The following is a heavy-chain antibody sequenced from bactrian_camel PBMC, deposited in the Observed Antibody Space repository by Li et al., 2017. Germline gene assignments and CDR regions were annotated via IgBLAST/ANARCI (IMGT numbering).Heavy chain of an antibody. Sequence: QLVESGGGSVQAGGSLRLSCAASGYLVSSFCFGWFRQVPGKEREGVATIYENGGIVVYADSVKGRFTVSRDNAKNTVDLQMDSLKSEDTALYYCVPYYSGSYFFRYWGQGTQVTVS. V-gene: IGHV3S1*01. CDR2: IYENGGIV. CDR3: VPYYSGSYFFRY. CDR1: GYLVSSFC. J-gene: IGHJ4*01. D-gene: IGHD2*01.